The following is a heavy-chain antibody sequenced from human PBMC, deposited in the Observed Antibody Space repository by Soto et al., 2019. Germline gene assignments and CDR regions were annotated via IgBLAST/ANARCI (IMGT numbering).Heavy chain of an antibody. V-gene: IGHV4-34*01. CDR2: INQSGST. CDR3: ARTYSGSWSPFEY. Sequence: QVQLQQWGAGLLKPSETLSLTCAVYGGSFSGYYWSWIRQPPGKGLEWIGEINQSGSTNYNPSLKRRVTLSVDTSTNQFSLKLSSVTAADTAVHYCARTYSGSWSPFEYWGQGTLVTVSS. J-gene: IGHJ4*02. CDR1: GGSFSGYY. D-gene: IGHD6-13*01.